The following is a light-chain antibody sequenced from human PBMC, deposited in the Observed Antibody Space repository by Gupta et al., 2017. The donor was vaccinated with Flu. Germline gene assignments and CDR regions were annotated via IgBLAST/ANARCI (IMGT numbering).Light chain of an antibody. V-gene: IGLV2-14*01. Sequence: QSALTPSASVSGSPRQTITISYTGHSSDVGGYKYVSWYQQHPGKAPKLLIYEVSKRLSGVSDRFSASKSGSTASLTVSGLQAEDEADYYCSSYSSSTTFVVFGGGTKLTVL. CDR1: SSDVGGYKY. J-gene: IGLJ2*01. CDR2: EVS. CDR3: SSYSSSTTFVV.